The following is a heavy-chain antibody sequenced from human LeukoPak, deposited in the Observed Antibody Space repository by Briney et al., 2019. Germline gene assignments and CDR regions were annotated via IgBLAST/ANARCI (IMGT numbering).Heavy chain of an antibody. D-gene: IGHD3-10*01. V-gene: IGHV3-74*01. CDR1: GFTFSSYW. Sequence: GGSLKLSCEASGFTFSSYWMHWVRQIPGKGLMWVSRIESNGLTLYADSVRDRFTISRDNGKNTVYLQMNSLRADDTAIYYCARAATYFYGSVTYDWFESWGQGTLVTVSS. CDR2: IESNGLT. J-gene: IGHJ5*01. CDR3: ARAATYFYGSVTYDWFES.